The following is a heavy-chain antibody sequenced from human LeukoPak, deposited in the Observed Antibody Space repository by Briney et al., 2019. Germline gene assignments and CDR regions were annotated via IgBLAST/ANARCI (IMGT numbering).Heavy chain of an antibody. Sequence: SGTLSLTCAVSGGSISSTSWYSWVRQPPGKGLEWIGEIYHSGRTNYKASLKSRVTISLDESKNQFSLKLNSVTAADTAVYFCAREGSGYSTNFDYWGQGTLVTVSS. D-gene: IGHD3-3*01. CDR3: AREGSGYSTNFDY. CDR1: GGSISSTSW. J-gene: IGHJ4*02. CDR2: IYHSGRT. V-gene: IGHV4-4*02.